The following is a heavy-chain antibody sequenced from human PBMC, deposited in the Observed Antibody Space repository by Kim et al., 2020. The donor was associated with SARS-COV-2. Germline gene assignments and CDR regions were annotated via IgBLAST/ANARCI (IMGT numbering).Heavy chain of an antibody. J-gene: IGHJ5*02. Sequence: SETLSLTCAVSGGSISSCGYSWSWIRQPPGKGLEWIGYFYHSGSTYYNPSLKSRVTISVDRSKNQFSLKLSSVTAADTAVYYCARSVVVVAADYGYWFDPWGQGTLVTVSS. CDR1: GGSISSCGYS. D-gene: IGHD2-15*01. CDR2: FYHSGST. V-gene: IGHV4-30-2*01. CDR3: ARSVVVVAADYGYWFDP.